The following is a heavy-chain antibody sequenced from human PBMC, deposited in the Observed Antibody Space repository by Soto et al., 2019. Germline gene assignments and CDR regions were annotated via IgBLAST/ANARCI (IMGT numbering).Heavy chain of an antibody. V-gene: IGHV6-1*01. CDR1: GDSVSSNSAA. CDR2: TYYRSKWYN. J-gene: IGHJ3*02. CDR3: AIELLLFGFLLYFGANDAFYI. Sequence: SQTLSLTCAISGDSVSSNSAAWNWIRQSPSRGLEWLGRTYYRSKWYNDYAVSVKSRITINPDTSKNQFSLQLNSVTPEDTAVYYCAIELLLFGFLLYFGANDAFYIWCQGTVVTISS. D-gene: IGHD3-10*01.